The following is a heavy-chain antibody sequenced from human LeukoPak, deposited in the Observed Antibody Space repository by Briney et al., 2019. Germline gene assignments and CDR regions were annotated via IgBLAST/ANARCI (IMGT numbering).Heavy chain of an antibody. CDR1: GFTFSSHW. J-gene: IGHJ4*02. V-gene: IGHV3-48*04. Sequence: QPGGSLRLSCAASGFTFSSHWMNWVRQAPGKGLEWVSYISRSGDTIYFADSVKGRFTISRDNDKNSLYLQMSSLRAKDTAVYYCARDYASDYWGQGTLVTVSS. CDR3: ARDYASDY. CDR2: ISRSGDTI. D-gene: IGHD3-10*01.